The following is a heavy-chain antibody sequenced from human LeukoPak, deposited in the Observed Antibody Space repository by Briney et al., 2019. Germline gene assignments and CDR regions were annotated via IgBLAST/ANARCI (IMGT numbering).Heavy chain of an antibody. D-gene: IGHD6-13*01. CDR2: IIPILGIA. CDR1: GGTFSSYA. Sequence: SVKVSCKASGGTFSSYAISWVRQAPGQGLEWMGRIIPILGIANYAQKFQGRVTITADKSTSTAYMELSSLRSEDTAVYYCAREGINSDDRFDPWGQGTLVTVSS. CDR3: AREGINSDDRFDP. J-gene: IGHJ5*02. V-gene: IGHV1-69*04.